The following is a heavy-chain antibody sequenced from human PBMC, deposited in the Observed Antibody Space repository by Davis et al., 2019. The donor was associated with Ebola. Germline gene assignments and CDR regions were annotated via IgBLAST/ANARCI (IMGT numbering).Heavy chain of an antibody. CDR2: ISSSGSIT. CDR3: ARAAPDYGNYNLVGGSDY. CDR1: GFTFSNYY. V-gene: IGHV3-11*01. Sequence: PGGSLRLSCAASGFTFSNYYMSWIRQAPGKGLEWVSSISSSGSITYHADSVKGRFTISRDNAKNSLHLQMNSLRAEDTAVYYCARAAPDYGNYNLVGGSDYWGQGTLVTVSS. J-gene: IGHJ4*02. D-gene: IGHD5-24*01.